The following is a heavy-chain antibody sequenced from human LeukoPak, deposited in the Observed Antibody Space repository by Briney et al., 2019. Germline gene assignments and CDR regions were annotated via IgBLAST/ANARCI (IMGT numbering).Heavy chain of an antibody. V-gene: IGHV4-39*01. J-gene: IGHJ4*02. D-gene: IGHD3-22*01. CDR1: GVSITSSSDY. CDR3: ARHYYDSSGYRRDYYFDY. Sequence: SETLSLTCTVSGVSITSSSDYWGWIRQPPGKGLEWIGSILYGGRTYYNSSLKSRLTMSIDTSKNQFSLKLSSVTAADTAAYYCARHYYDSSGYRRDYYFDYWGQGTLVTVSS. CDR2: ILYGGRT.